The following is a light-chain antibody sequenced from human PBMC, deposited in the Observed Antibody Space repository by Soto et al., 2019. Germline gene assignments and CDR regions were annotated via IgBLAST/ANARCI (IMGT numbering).Light chain of an antibody. CDR3: QQYSSSRA. CDR1: QSVSSNH. Sequence: DIVLTQSPGTLSLSQGERATLSCRASQSVSSNHLAWYQQKPGQAPRLLIYGGSSRATGIPVRFSGSGSETDFTLTITRLEPEDFAVYYCQQYSSSRAFGQGTKVDIK. J-gene: IGKJ1*01. CDR2: GGS. V-gene: IGKV3-20*01.